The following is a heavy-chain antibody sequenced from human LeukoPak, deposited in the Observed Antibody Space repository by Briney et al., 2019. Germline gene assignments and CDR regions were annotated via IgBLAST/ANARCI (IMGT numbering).Heavy chain of an antibody. V-gene: IGHV3-9*01. D-gene: IGHD2-2*01. J-gene: IGHJ6*02. CDR2: ISWNSGSI. CDR3: AKDIGCSSTSCYVAYYYGMDV. Sequence: GRSLRLSCAASGFTFDDYAMHWVRQAPGKGLEWVSGISWNSGSIGYADSVKGRFTISRDNAKNSLYLQMNSLRAEDTVLYYCAKDIGCSSTSCYVAYYYGMDVWGQGTTVTVSS. CDR1: GFTFDDYA.